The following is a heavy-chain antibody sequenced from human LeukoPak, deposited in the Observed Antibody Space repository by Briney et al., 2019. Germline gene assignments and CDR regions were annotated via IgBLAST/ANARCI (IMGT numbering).Heavy chain of an antibody. CDR1: GFTFSSYW. J-gene: IGHJ4*02. CDR2: IKQDGSEK. D-gene: IGHD3-22*01. Sequence: PGGSLRLSCAASGFTFSSYWMSWVRQAPGKGLEWVANIKQDGSEKYYVDSVKGRFTISRDNAKNSLYLQMNSLRAEDTAVYYCARNYDSSGYYLPFDFWGQGTLVTVSS. V-gene: IGHV3-7*03. CDR3: ARNYDSSGYYLPFDF.